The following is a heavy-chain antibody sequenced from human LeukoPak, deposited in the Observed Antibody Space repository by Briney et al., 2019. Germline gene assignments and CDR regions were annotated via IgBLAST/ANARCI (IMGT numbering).Heavy chain of an antibody. CDR1: GFTFSRYE. Sequence: GGSLRLSCAASGFTFSRYEMNWVRQAPGKGLEWVSYISRRGSTIYYADSVKGRFTISRDNAKNSLYLQMNSLRAEDTAVYYCARDDYGGNDWFDPWGQGTLVTVSS. D-gene: IGHD4-23*01. CDR2: ISRRGSTI. J-gene: IGHJ5*02. V-gene: IGHV3-48*03. CDR3: ARDDYGGNDWFDP.